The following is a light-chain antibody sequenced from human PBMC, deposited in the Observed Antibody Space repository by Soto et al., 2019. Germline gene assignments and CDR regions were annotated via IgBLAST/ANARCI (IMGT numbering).Light chain of an antibody. V-gene: IGLV2-11*01. CDR3: CSHAGNFILV. CDR2: DVS. J-gene: IGLJ3*02. Sequence: AVTHPPSVSGSPGQSVTISCTGTSSDVGGSNYVSWYQQHPGKTPKLMIYDVSQRPSGVPDRFSGSKSDSTASLTISGLQAEDEADYYCCSHAGNFILVFGGGTKVTVL. CDR1: SSDVGGSNY.